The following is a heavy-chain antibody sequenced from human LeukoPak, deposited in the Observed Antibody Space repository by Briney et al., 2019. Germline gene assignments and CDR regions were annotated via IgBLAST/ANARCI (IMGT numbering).Heavy chain of an antibody. J-gene: IGHJ4*02. CDR3: ARGPDYVWGSYHFDY. CDR1: GGSISSGSYY. D-gene: IGHD3-16*02. V-gene: IGHV4-61*02. CDR2: IYTSGST. Sequence: PSETLSLTCTVSGGSISSGSYYWSWIRQPAGKGLEWIGRIYTSGSTNYNPSLKSRVTISVDTSKNQFSLKLSSVTAADTAVYYCARGPDYVWGSYHFDYWGQGTLVTVSS.